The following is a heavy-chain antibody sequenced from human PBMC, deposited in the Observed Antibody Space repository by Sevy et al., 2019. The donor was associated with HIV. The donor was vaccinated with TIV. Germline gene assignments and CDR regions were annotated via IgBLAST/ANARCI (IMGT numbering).Heavy chain of an antibody. CDR3: AKEPLPVGEIAVAELHY. CDR1: GFTFSSYA. Sequence: GGSLRLSCAASGFTFSSYAMSWVRQAPGKGLEWVSAISCSGGSTYYADSVKGRFTISRDNSKNTLYLQMNSLRAEDTAVYYCAKEPLPVGEIAVAELHYWGQGTLVTVSS. J-gene: IGHJ4*02. V-gene: IGHV3-23*01. D-gene: IGHD6-19*01. CDR2: ISCSGGST.